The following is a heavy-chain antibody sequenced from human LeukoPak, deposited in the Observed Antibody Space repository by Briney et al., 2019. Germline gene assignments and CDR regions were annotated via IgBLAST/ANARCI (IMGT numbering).Heavy chain of an antibody. J-gene: IGHJ1*01. D-gene: IGHD3-22*01. CDR3: AKDLDSTGSWPAEYFQH. Sequence: HPGGSLRLSCVASGFSFSSYSMSWVRQAPGQGLEWVSGISDSGGSTYYADSVKGRFTISRDKSKNTVYLQMNSLRVEDTAVYYCAKDLDSTGSWPAEYFQHWGQGTPVTVSS. CDR1: GFSFSSYS. CDR2: ISDSGGST. V-gene: IGHV3-23*01.